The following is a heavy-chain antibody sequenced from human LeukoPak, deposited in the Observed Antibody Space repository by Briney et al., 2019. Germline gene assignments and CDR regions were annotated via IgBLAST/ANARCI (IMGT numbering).Heavy chain of an antibody. Sequence: GGSLRLSCAASGFTFSSYSMNWVRQAPGKGLEWVSIMYSGNYIYYADSVKGRFTISRDNSKNTLFLQMNSLRAEDTAVYYCARDRGIAAVGGRGMDVWGQGTTVTVSS. V-gene: IGHV3-66*01. CDR2: MYSGNYI. J-gene: IGHJ6*02. CDR1: GFTFSSYS. D-gene: IGHD6-13*01. CDR3: ARDRGIAAVGGRGMDV.